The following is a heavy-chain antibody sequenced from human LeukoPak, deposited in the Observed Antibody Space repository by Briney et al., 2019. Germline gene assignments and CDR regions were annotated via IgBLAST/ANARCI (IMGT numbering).Heavy chain of an antibody. CDR1: GFTFSNAL. CDR2: IKGKTDGGTT. J-gene: IGHJ4*02. D-gene: IGHD6-19*01. CDR3: AKLGGSMTRAQRSGWFVDS. Sequence: PGGSLRLSCAASGFTFSNALLSWVRQAPGKGLEWVGHIKGKTDGGTTDYAAPVKGRFTISRDDSKNTLYLQMNSLKTEDTAVYYCAKLGGSMTRAQRSGWFVDSWGQGTLVTVSS. V-gene: IGHV3-15*01.